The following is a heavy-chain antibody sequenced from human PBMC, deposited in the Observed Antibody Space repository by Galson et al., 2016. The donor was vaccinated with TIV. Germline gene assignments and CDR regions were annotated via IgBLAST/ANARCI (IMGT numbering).Heavy chain of an antibody. Sequence: SVKVSCKASGYTFTTYAIHWVRQAPGHGLEWMGWINAGNGDTKYSQKFQGRVTISRDTSASTAYTELSSLTSEDTAMYYCATRGYYFEHWGQGTMVSVSS. D-gene: IGHD3-10*01. CDR3: ATRGYYFEH. J-gene: IGHJ4*02. CDR1: GYTFTTYA. V-gene: IGHV1-3*01. CDR2: INAGNGDT.